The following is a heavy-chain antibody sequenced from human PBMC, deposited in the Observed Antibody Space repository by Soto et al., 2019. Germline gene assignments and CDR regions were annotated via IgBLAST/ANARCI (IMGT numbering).Heavy chain of an antibody. J-gene: IGHJ5*02. V-gene: IGHV4-61*01. CDR3: ARGPQPYYYDSRNGFDP. CDR1: GGSVSSGSYY. CDR2: IYYSGST. Sequence: SETLSLTCTVSGGSVSSGSYYWSWIRQPPGKGLEWIGCIYYSGSTNYNPSLKSRVTISVDTSKNQFSLKLSSVTAADTAVYYCARGPQPYYYDSRNGFDPWGQGTLVTVSS. D-gene: IGHD3-22*01.